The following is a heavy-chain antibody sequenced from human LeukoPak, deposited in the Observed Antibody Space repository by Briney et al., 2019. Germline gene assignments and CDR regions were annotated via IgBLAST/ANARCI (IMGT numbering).Heavy chain of an antibody. CDR1: GGSISSYY. V-gene: IGHV4-59*08. Sequence: SETLSLTCTVSGGSISSYYWSWIRQPTGKGLEWIGYIYYSGSTNYNPSLKSRVTISVDTSKNQFSLKLSSVTAADTAVYYCARQQPTGYGMDVWGQGTTVTVSS. CDR2: IYYSGST. D-gene: IGHD2-8*02. CDR3: ARQQPTGYGMDV. J-gene: IGHJ6*02.